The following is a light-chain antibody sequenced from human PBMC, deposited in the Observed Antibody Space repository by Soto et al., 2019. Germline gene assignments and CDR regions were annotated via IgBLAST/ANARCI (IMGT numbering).Light chain of an antibody. CDR2: GAS. CDR3: QQFNSWPRT. CDR1: QSVSGN. J-gene: IGKJ1*01. V-gene: IGKV3-15*01. Sequence: VSRPPSSPLSSAPRGRITPSCRASQSVSGNVAWYHQKPGQPPRLLVYGASTTATDIPARFFGSGSETDFTLTITRLQSEDFGTYYCQQFNSWPRTFGQGTKVDIK.